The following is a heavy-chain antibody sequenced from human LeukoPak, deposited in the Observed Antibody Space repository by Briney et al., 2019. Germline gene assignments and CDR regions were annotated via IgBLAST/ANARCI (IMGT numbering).Heavy chain of an antibody. CDR1: GGSISSGGYY. Sequence: SETLSLTCTVSGGSISSGGYYWSWIRQHPGKGLEWIGYIYYSGSTYYNPSLKSRVTISVDTSKNQFSLKLSSVTAADTAVYYCARYFPIRGSPPRGAFDIWGQGTMVTVSS. CDR3: ARYFPIRGSPPRGAFDI. D-gene: IGHD4-23*01. CDR2: IYYSGST. J-gene: IGHJ3*02. V-gene: IGHV4-31*03.